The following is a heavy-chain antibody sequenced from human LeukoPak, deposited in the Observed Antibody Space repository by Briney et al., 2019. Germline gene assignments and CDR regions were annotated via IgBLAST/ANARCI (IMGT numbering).Heavy chain of an antibody. D-gene: IGHD3-10*01. J-gene: IGHJ6*03. Sequence: PSETLSLTCAVYGGSFSGYYWSWIRQPPGKGLEWIGEINHSGSTNYNPSLKSRVTMSVDTSKNQFSLKLSSVTAADTAVYYCARPTITMVRGVIIKGTYMDVWGKGTTVTISS. V-gene: IGHV4-34*01. CDR2: INHSGST. CDR3: ARPTITMVRGVIIKGTYMDV. CDR1: GGSFSGYY.